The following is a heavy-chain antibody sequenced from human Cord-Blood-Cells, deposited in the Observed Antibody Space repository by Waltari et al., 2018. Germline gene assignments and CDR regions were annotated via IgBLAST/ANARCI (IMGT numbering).Heavy chain of an antibody. D-gene: IGHD1-26*01. CDR2: INRNGGGT. V-gene: IGHV1-2*02. CDR1: GYTFTGYY. Sequence: QVQLVQSGAEVKKPGASVKVSCKASGYTFTGYYMHWVRQAPGQGLEWMGWINRNGGGTNYAQKFQGRVTMTRDTSISTAYMELSRLRSDDTAVYYCARGEWELLRDAFDIWGQGTMVTVSS. CDR3: ARGEWELLRDAFDI. J-gene: IGHJ3*02.